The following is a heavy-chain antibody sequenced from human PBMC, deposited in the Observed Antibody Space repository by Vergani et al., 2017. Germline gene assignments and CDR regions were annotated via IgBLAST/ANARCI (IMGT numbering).Heavy chain of an antibody. J-gene: IGHJ4*02. CDR2: IYYSGST. CDR3: ARESVDTAMVFDY. V-gene: IGHV4-61*05. Sequence: QLQLQESGPGLVKPSETLSLTCTVSGGSISSSSYYWGWLRQPPGKGLEWIGYIYYSGSTNYNPSLKSRVTMSVDTSKNQFSLKLSSVTAADTAVYYCARESVDTAMVFDYWGQGTLVTVSS. D-gene: IGHD5-18*01. CDR1: GGSISSSSYY.